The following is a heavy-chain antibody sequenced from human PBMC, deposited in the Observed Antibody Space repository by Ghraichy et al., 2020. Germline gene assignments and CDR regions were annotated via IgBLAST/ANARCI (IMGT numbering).Heavy chain of an antibody. CDR2: INHSGST. Sequence: ESLNISCAVYGGFFSGYYWSWIRQPPGKGLEWIGEINHSGSTNYNPSLKSRVTISVDTSKNQFSLKLSSVTAADTAVYYCARLGYCSGGSCYRWGQGTLVTVSS. CDR1: GGFFSGYY. J-gene: IGHJ4*02. CDR3: ARLGYCSGGSCYR. V-gene: IGHV4-34*01. D-gene: IGHD2-15*01.